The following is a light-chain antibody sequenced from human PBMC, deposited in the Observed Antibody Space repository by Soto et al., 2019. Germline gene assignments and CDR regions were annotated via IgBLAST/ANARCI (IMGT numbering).Light chain of an antibody. Sequence: EIVLTQSPATRSLSPGERATLSCRASQSVGSYFAWYQQKPGQAPRLLIYDASSRATGIPARFSGSGSGTEFTLTISSLEPEDFAVYYCQQRSNWPVTFGQGTRVEIK. J-gene: IGKJ1*01. CDR3: QQRSNWPVT. V-gene: IGKV3-11*01. CDR1: QSVGSY. CDR2: DAS.